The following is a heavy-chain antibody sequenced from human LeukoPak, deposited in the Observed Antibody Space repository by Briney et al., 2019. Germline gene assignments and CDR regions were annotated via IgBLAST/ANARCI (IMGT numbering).Heavy chain of an antibody. V-gene: IGHV3-30-3*01. D-gene: IGHD6-13*01. CDR3: ARECIAPGNGYYFDY. Sequence: PGRSLRLSCAASGFPFSSYAMHWVRQAPGKGLEWVALISYNGNNKYYADSVKGRFTVSRDNSNSTLYLQMNSLRAEDAAVYYCARECIAPGNGYYFDYWGQGTLVTVSS. CDR2: ISYNGNNK. J-gene: IGHJ4*02. CDR1: GFPFSSYA.